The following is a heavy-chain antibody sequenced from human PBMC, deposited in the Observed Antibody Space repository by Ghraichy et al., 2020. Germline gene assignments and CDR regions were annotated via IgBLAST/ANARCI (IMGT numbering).Heavy chain of an antibody. V-gene: IGHV1-18*04. J-gene: IGHJ6*02. CDR2: ISAYNGNT. CDR1: GYTFTSYG. CDR3: ARGLGTGYDFWSGYYRDDYYYYGMDV. D-gene: IGHD3-3*01. Sequence: ASVKVSCKASGYTFTSYGISWVRQAPGQGLEWMGWISAYNGNTNYAQKLQGRVTMTTDTSTSTAYMELRSLRSDDTAVYYCARGLGTGYDFWSGYYRDDYYYYGMDVWGQGTTVTVSS.